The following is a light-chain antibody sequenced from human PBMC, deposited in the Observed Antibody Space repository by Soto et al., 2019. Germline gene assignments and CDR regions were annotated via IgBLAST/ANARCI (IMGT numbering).Light chain of an antibody. J-gene: IGLJ1*01. CDR2: DVT. V-gene: IGLV2-8*01. Sequence: QSALTQPTSASGSPGQSVTISCTGTSSDVRGYSFVSWYQHHAGKAPKIIIYDVTKRPSGVSDRFSGSHIGNTAFLTVSGLQTEDEAEYFCSSYAGANFYVFGTGTKVTVL. CDR3: SSYAGANFYV. CDR1: SSDVRGYSF.